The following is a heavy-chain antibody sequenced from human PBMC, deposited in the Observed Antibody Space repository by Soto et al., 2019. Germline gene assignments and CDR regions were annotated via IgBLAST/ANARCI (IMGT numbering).Heavy chain of an antibody. CDR1: GYTFSNFG. V-gene: IGHV1-18*04. J-gene: IGHJ4*02. D-gene: IGHD1-26*01. CDR3: ARARMYSGAHHDY. Sequence: QVQLVQSGAEVENPGASVKVSCKASGYTFSNFGINWVRQAPGQGLEWLGWITPYNGNANYAQKHQDRLTITTDTSTNTAYLQLRSLRSDDTAVYFCARARMYSGAHHDYRGQGTLVTVSS. CDR2: ITPYNGNA.